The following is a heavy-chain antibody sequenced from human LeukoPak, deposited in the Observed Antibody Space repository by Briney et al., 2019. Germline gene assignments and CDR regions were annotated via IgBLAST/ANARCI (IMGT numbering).Heavy chain of an antibody. J-gene: IGHJ4*02. CDR1: GFTFDDYA. V-gene: IGHV3-9*01. CDR3: AKGPRGTVTYFDY. CDR2: ISWNSGSI. D-gene: IGHD4-17*01. Sequence: PGRSLRLSCAASGFTFDDYAMHWVRHAPGKGLEWVSGISWNSGSIVYADSVKGRFTLSRDNAKNSLYLQMNSLRAEDTALYYCAKGPRGTVTYFDYWGQGTLVTVSS.